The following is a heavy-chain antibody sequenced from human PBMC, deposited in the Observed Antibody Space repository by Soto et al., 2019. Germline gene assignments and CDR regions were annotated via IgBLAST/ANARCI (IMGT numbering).Heavy chain of an antibody. Sequence: QVQLVQSGAEMKKHGSSVKVSCKASGGTFSSFAISWVRQAPGQGLDWVGGIIPIFGRANYAQKFQGRVTITVDESTSTAYMELSSLRSEDTAVYYCARDSSGYYMRFWGQGTLVTVSS. J-gene: IGHJ4*02. CDR3: ARDSSGYYMRF. CDR2: IIPIFGRA. CDR1: GGTFSSFA. V-gene: IGHV1-69*12. D-gene: IGHD3-22*01.